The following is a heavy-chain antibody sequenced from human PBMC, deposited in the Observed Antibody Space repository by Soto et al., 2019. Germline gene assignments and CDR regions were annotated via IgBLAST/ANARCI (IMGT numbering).Heavy chain of an antibody. CDR2: ISGRGHTT. V-gene: IGHV3-23*01. CDR1: GFTFSSYA. CDR3: AKGSEIAPRAFFDY. D-gene: IGHD6-6*01. Sequence: GGSLRLSCAASGFTFSSYAMTWVRQAPGKGLEWVSAISGRGHTTYYADSVKGRFTISRDNSKNTLYLQVNSLRAEDTAVYYCAKGSEIAPRAFFDYWGQGTLVTVSS. J-gene: IGHJ4*02.